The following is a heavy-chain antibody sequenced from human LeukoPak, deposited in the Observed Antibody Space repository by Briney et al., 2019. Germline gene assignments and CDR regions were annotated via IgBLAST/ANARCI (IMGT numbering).Heavy chain of an antibody. CDR1: GFTFSDYA. CDR3: TTLELRRIIDY. Sequence: GGSLRLSCAGSGFTFSDYAMSWVRQAPGKGLEWVGRIKSKTDGGTTDYAAPVKGRFTISRDDSKNTLYLQMNSLKTEDTAVYYCTTLELRRIIDYWGQGTLVTVSS. J-gene: IGHJ4*02. V-gene: IGHV3-15*01. D-gene: IGHD1-7*01. CDR2: IKSKTDGGTT.